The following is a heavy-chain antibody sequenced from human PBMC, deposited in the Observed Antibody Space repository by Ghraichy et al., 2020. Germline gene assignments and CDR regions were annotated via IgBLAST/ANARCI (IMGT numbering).Heavy chain of an antibody. J-gene: IGHJ5*02. V-gene: IGHV4-30-2*01. CDR3: ARAAGKNGDYDR. D-gene: IGHD4-17*01. CDR2: IYHSGST. Sequence: SQTLSLTCAVSGGSISSGGYSWSWIRQPPGKGLEWIGYIYHSGSTYYNPSLKSRVTISVDRSKNQFSLKLSSVTAADTAVYYCARAAGKNGDYDRWGQGTLVTVSS. CDR1: GGSISSGGYS.